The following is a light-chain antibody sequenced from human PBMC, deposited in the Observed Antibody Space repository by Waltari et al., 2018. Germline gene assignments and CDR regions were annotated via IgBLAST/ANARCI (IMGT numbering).Light chain of an antibody. CDR1: PNIGSS. V-gene: IGKV3-15*01. CDR3: QQYNNWPPGT. CDR2: RAS. J-gene: IGKJ1*01. Sequence: ETVVTQSPATLSMSTAERATLSCRTSPNIGSSLAWYQQRPGQAPRLLIYRASTRATGIPDRFSGSGSETEFTLTISSLQSEDIAVYYCQQYNNWPPGTFGQGTKVEI.